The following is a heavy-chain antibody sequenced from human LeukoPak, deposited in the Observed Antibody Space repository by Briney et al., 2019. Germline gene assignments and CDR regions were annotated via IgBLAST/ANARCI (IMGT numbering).Heavy chain of an antibody. Sequence: GGSLRLSCAPSGFTFSSYGMHWVRQAPGKGLEGVAVISYDGSNKYYADSVKGRFPISRDNSKNTVYLQMNSLRADDTAGYYCAKRGSGSSFDYWGQGTLVTVSS. J-gene: IGHJ4*02. CDR1: GFTFSSYG. V-gene: IGHV3-30*18. D-gene: IGHD3-10*01. CDR2: ISYDGSNK. CDR3: AKRGSGSSFDY.